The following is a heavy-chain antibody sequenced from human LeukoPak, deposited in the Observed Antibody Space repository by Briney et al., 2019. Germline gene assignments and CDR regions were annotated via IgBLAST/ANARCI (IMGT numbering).Heavy chain of an antibody. CDR3: ARDDITMIVVAFDY. Sequence: GGSLRLSCAASGFTFSSYWMSWVRQAPGKGLEWVANIKQDGSEKYYVDSVKRRFTISRDNAKNSLYLQMNSLRAEDTAVYYCARDDITMIVVAFDYWGQGTLVTVSS. J-gene: IGHJ4*02. CDR1: GFTFSSYW. CDR2: IKQDGSEK. D-gene: IGHD3-22*01. V-gene: IGHV3-7*01.